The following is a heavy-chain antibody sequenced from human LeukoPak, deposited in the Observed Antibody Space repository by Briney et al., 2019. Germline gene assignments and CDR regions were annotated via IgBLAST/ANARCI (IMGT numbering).Heavy chain of an antibody. V-gene: IGHV3-30*18. J-gene: IGHJ3*02. Sequence: GRSLRLSCAASGFTFSSYGMHWVRQAPGKGLEWVAVISYDGSNKYYADSVKGRFTISRDNSKNTLYLQMNSLRAEVTAVYYCAKREAGKHFVGAFDIWGQGTMVTVSS. D-gene: IGHD6-19*01. CDR3: AKREAGKHFVGAFDI. CDR1: GFTFSSYG. CDR2: ISYDGSNK.